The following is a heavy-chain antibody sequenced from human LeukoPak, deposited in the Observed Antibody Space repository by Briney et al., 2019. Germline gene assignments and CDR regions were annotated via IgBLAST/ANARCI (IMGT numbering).Heavy chain of an antibody. Sequence: ASVKVSCKASGYTFTNYGINWVRQAPGQGPEWMGWINVYNGDTTYAQGFQGRVTMTTDTSTSTAYMELRSLRSDDTAVYYCARGYGALYGAGSYLNFWGQGTLVTVSS. CDR2: INVYNGDT. D-gene: IGHD3-10*01. CDR3: ARGYGALYGAGSYLNF. V-gene: IGHV1-18*01. CDR1: GYTFTNYG. J-gene: IGHJ4*02.